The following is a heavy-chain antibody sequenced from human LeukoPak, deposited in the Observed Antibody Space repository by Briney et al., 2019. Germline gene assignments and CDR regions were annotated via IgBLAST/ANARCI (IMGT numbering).Heavy chain of an antibody. D-gene: IGHD2-2*01. CDR1: GLTSHDYA. CDR2: IVGDSSKT. J-gene: IGHJ6*03. CDR3: SKQLYNYYYLDV. Sequence: GGSLRLSCAISGLTSHDYAMTWVRQAPGKGLEWVSTIVGDSSKTYYAASVRGRLTISRDNSNYVLFLHMNSLRAEDTAIYYCSKQLYNYYYLDVWGKRTTVTISS. V-gene: IGHV3-23*01.